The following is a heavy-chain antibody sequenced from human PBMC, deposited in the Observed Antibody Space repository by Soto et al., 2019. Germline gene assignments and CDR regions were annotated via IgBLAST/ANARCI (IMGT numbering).Heavy chain of an antibody. CDR3: ARGGAITFGGVVELAH. CDR1: GFTFDNYA. D-gene: IGHD3-16*02. CDR2: ISGSGTSV. V-gene: IGHV3-23*01. Sequence: EVQLLESGGALVQPGGSLRLSCAASGFTFDNYAMSWVRQAPGKGLEWVSAISGSGTSVYYADSVKVRFTISRDNSRNTLYLQINSLRVEDTAVYYCARGGAITFGGVVELAHWGQGALVTVSS. J-gene: IGHJ4*02.